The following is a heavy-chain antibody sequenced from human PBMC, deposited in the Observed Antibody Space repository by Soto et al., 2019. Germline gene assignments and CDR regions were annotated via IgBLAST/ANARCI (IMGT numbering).Heavy chain of an antibody. V-gene: IGHV4-30-4*01. CDR2: IYYSGST. CDR1: GGSISSGDYY. Sequence: SETPSLTCTVSGGSISSGDYYWSWIRQPPGKGLEWIGYIYYSGSTYYNPSLKSRVTISVDTSKNQFSLKLSSVTAADTAVYYCARVNFWSGYCLDYWGQGTLVTVSS. CDR3: ARVNFWSGYCLDY. D-gene: IGHD3-3*01. J-gene: IGHJ4*02.